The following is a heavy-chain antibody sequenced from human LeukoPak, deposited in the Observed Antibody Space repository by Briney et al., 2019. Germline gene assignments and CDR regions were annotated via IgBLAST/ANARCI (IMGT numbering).Heavy chain of an antibody. CDR2: ISVYKTNA. CDR3: ARDEGKWFGESYYYYYGMDV. Sequence: ASVKVSCKASGYAFDSYGISWVRQVPGQGLEWMGWISVYKTNATYAEKFQDRVTMTTDTSTSTAYMELRRLTSDDTAVYYCARDEGKWFGESYYYYYGMDVWGQGTTVSVSS. D-gene: IGHD3-10*01. J-gene: IGHJ6*02. CDR1: GYAFDSYG. V-gene: IGHV1-18*04.